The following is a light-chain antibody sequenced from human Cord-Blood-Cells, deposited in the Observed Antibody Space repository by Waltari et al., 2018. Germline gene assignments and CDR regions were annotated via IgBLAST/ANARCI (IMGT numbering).Light chain of an antibody. CDR1: SSDVGGYNY. V-gene: IGLV2-14*03. J-gene: IGLJ3*02. CDR2: DVS. Sequence: QSALTQPASVSGSPGQSITISCTGTSSDVGGYNYVSRYQQHPGKAPKLMIYDVSNRPSGGSNRFSGSKSGNTASLTISGLQAEDEADYYCSSYTSSSTRVFGGGTKLTVL. CDR3: SSYTSSSTRV.